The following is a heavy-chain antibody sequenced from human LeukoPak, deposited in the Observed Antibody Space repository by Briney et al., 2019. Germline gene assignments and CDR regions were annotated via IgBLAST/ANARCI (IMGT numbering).Heavy chain of an antibody. CDR3: PRDGKMWTSCYLNY. CDR2: INPNSGGT. CDR1: GYTFTGYY. J-gene: IGHJ4*02. V-gene: IGHV1-2*02. D-gene: IGHD2-2*01. Sequence: GASVKVSRKASGYTFTGYYMHWVRQAPGQGLEWMGWINPNSGGTNYAQKFQGRVTMTRDTSISTAYMELSRLRSDDTAVYYCPRDGKMWTSCYLNYWGQGTLVTVSS.